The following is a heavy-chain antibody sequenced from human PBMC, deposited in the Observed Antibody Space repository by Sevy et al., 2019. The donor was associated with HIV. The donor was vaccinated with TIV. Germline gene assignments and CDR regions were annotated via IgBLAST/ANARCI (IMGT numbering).Heavy chain of an antibody. Sequence: GGSLRLSCATSGFTFSNYAIHWVRQAPGKGLEWVASIFSDGINKYYADSMKGRFTISRDNSENTVYLQMNSLRVEDTAVYYCARESGSDWYLDYWGQGTLVTVSS. V-gene: IGHV3-33*01. D-gene: IGHD6-19*01. CDR2: IFSDGINK. CDR1: GFTFSNYA. CDR3: ARESGSDWYLDY. J-gene: IGHJ4*02.